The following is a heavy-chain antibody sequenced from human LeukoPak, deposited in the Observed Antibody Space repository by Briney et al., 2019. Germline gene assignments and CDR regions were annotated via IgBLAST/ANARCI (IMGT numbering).Heavy chain of an antibody. V-gene: IGHV4-4*02. CDR2: IYHSGSI. CDR3: ARESDCSGGSCIDY. D-gene: IGHD2-15*01. Sequence: SGTLSLTCAVSGGSISSSNCWSWVRQPPGKGLEWIGEIYHSGSINYNPSLKSRVTISVDRSKNQFSLKLSSVTAADTAVYYCARESDCSGGSCIDYWGQGTLVTVSS. J-gene: IGHJ4*02. CDR1: GGSISSSNC.